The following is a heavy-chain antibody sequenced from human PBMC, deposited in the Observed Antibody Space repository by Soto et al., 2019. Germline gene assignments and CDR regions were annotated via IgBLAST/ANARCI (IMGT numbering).Heavy chain of an antibody. D-gene: IGHD3-22*01. V-gene: IGHV3-48*02. CDR2: ISSSSTI. Sequence: PGGSLRLSCVVSGFTLGDYSMNWVRQAPGKGLEWVSYISSSSTIYYADSVKGRFTISRDNAKNSLYLQMNSLRDEDTAVYYCARDPDYYDSSGYYPEYFQHWGQGTLVTVSS. CDR3: ARDPDYYDSSGYYPEYFQH. CDR1: GFTLGDYS. J-gene: IGHJ1*01.